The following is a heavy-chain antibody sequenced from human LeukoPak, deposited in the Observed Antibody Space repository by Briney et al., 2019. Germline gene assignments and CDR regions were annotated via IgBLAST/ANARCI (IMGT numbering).Heavy chain of an antibody. Sequence: GASVKVSCKASGYTFTSYYMHWVRQAPGQGLEWMGIINPSGGSTSYAQKFQGRVTMTRDTSTSTVYMELSSLRSEDTAVYYCARVTLGSSWFQRPSYYYYYGMDVWGQGTTVTVSS. D-gene: IGHD6-13*01. CDR1: GYTFTSYY. J-gene: IGHJ6*02. V-gene: IGHV1-46*01. CDR3: ARVTLGSSWFQRPSYYYYYGMDV. CDR2: INPSGGST.